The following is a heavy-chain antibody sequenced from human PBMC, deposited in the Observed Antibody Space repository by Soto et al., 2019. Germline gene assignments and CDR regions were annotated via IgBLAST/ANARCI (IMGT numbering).Heavy chain of an antibody. Sequence: QVQLHQSGPGLVEPSETLSLTCTVSGVSIGSSLYYWVWIRQTPEKGLEFIGSVFYNGENHYIPTFKSPVAMSVDTSKNQFSLTLTSETAADSAFYYCARHSETAMVTGFDQWGQGTLVTVSS. J-gene: IGHJ4*02. CDR2: VFYNGEN. CDR3: ARHSETAMVTGFDQ. D-gene: IGHD5-18*01. CDR1: GVSIGSSLYY. V-gene: IGHV4-39*01.